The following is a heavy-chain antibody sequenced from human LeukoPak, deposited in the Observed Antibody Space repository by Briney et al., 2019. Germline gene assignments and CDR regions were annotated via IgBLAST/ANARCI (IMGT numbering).Heavy chain of an antibody. CDR2: IIPIFCTA. J-gene: IGHJ3*02. V-gene: IGHV1-69*05. Sequence: SVKVSCKASGGTFSSYAISWVRQAPGQGLEWMGGIIPIFCTANYAQKFEGGVTITKDESTSTAYMELSSLRSEDTAVYYCARAPPDDAFDIWGQGTMVTVSS. CDR3: ARAPPDDAFDI. CDR1: GGTFSSYA.